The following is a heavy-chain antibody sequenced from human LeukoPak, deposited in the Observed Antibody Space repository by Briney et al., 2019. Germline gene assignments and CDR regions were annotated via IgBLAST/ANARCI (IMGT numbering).Heavy chain of an antibody. J-gene: IGHJ4*02. Sequence: ASVKVSCKASGYTFTSYGISWVRQAPGQGLEWMGWISAYNGNTNYAQKLQGRATMTTDTSTSTAYMELRSLRSDDTAVYYCARWGYCSGGSCYVGFDYWGQGTLVTVSS. V-gene: IGHV1-18*01. D-gene: IGHD2-15*01. CDR1: GYTFTSYG. CDR2: ISAYNGNT. CDR3: ARWGYCSGGSCYVGFDY.